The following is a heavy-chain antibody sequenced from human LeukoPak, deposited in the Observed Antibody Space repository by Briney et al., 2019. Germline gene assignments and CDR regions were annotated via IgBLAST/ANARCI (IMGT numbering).Heavy chain of an antibody. CDR3: AREYYYDSSGYPLGDFDI. Sequence: PGGSLRLSCAASGFTFSSYGMHWVRQAPGKGLEWVAFIRYDGSNKYYADSVKGRFTISRDNAKNSLYLQMNSLRAEDTAVYDCAREYYYDSSGYPLGDFDIWGQGTMVTVSS. CDR2: IRYDGSNK. D-gene: IGHD3-22*01. CDR1: GFTFSSYG. J-gene: IGHJ3*02. V-gene: IGHV3-30*02.